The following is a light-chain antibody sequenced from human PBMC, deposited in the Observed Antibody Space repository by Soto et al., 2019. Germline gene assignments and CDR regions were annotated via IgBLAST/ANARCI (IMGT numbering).Light chain of an antibody. J-gene: IGKJ2*01. V-gene: IGKV3-20*01. CDR2: GAS. CDR3: QQYGSSPYP. Sequence: IVLTQSPGTLSLSPGERATLSCRASQSVSSSYLAWYQQKPGQAPRLLIYGASSRATGIPDRVSGSGSGTDFTLTISRLEPADFAVYYCQQYGSSPYPFGQGTKLEIK. CDR1: QSVSSSY.